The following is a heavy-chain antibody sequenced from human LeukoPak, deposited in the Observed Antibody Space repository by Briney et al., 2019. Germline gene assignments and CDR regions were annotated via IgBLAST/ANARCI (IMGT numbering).Heavy chain of an antibody. CDR1: EDIFTNYW. CDR3: AKSEYTGFVGYYTGTDV. Sequence: GESLKISCKGSEDIFTNYWIGWVRQMPGKGLEWMGIIYPADSDTRYSPSFQGQVTISADRSTTTAYLSWRSLKASDTAIYYCAKSEYTGFVGYYTGTDVWGQGTTVTVSS. CDR2: IYPADSDT. D-gene: IGHD3-22*01. V-gene: IGHV5-51*01. J-gene: IGHJ6*02.